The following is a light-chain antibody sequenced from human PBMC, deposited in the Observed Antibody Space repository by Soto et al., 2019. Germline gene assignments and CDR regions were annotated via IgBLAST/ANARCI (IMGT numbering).Light chain of an antibody. CDR2: RDS. V-gene: IGLV3-9*01. CDR3: QVRGSSTAGV. CDR1: NIGSKN. Sequence: SYELTQPLSVSVALGQTARITCGGNNIGSKNVHWYQQKPGQAPVLVIYRDSNRPSGIPERFSGSNSGNTATLTISRAQAVDGADYYSQVRGSSTAGVFGGGTKVTVL. J-gene: IGLJ3*02.